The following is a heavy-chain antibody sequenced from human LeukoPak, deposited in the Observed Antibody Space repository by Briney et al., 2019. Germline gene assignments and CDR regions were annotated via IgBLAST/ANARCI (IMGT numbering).Heavy chain of an antibody. J-gene: IGHJ4*02. V-gene: IGHV4-59*01. CDR1: GGSISSYY. D-gene: IGHD4-23*01. CDR3: ARSVYGGNNAPFSY. CDR2: IYYSGST. Sequence: PSETLSLTCTVSGGSISSYYWSWIRQPPGKGLEWIGYIYYSGSTNYNPSLKSRVTISVDTSKNQFSLKLSSVTAADTAVYYCARSVYGGNNAPFSYWGQGTLVTVSS.